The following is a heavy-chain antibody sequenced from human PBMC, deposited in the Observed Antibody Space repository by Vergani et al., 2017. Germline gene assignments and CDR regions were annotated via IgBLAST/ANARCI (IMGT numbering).Heavy chain of an antibody. D-gene: IGHD3-22*01. CDR2: IYPGDSDT. J-gene: IGHJ2*01. CDR3: ARQDLYYDSRRGGWYFDL. Sequence: EVQLVQSGAEVKKPGESLKISCKGSGYSFTSYWIGWVRQMPGKGLEWMGIIYPGDSDTRYSPSFQGQVTISADKSISTADLQWSSLKASDTAMYYCARQDLYYDSRRGGWYFDLWGRGTLVTVSS. V-gene: IGHV5-51*01. CDR1: GYSFTSYW.